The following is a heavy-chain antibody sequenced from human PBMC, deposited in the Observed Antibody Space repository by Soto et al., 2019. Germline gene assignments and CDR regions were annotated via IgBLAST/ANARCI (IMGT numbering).Heavy chain of an antibody. J-gene: IGHJ5*02. V-gene: IGHV4-30-4*01. CDR1: GDSISSGDYY. D-gene: IGHD2-21*01. CDR2: IYYTGST. Sequence: PTETLSLTCTVSGDSISSGDYYWSWARQPPGKGLDWIGYIYYTGSTYYNPSLKSRVSISIDTSKNQFSLKLASVTAADTAVYYCARWKQSQGYSPYNWFDPWGQGTLVTSPQ. CDR3: ARWKQSQGYSPYNWFDP.